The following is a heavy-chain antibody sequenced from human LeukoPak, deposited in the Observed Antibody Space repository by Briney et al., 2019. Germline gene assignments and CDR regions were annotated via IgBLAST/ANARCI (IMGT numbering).Heavy chain of an antibody. CDR2: INPNSGGT. J-gene: IGHJ4*02. CDR1: GYTFTGYY. V-gene: IGHV1-2*06. D-gene: IGHD1-7*01. Sequence: GASVKVSCKASGYTFTGYYMHWVRQAPGQGLGWMGRINPNSGGTNYAQKFQGRVTMTRDTSISTAYMELSRQRSDDTAVYYCASLSRYNWNYALGYWGQGTLVTVSS. CDR3: ASLSRYNWNYALGY.